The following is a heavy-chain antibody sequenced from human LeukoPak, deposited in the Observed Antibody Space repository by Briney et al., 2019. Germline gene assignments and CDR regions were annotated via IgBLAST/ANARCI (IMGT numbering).Heavy chain of an antibody. V-gene: IGHV3-48*01. J-gene: IGHJ4*02. CDR2: IGSGSSAI. Sequence: GGSLRLSCVASGFTFSSFGMNWVRQAPGKGLEWVSYIGSGSSAIHYADSVKGRFTISRDNSKNTLYLQMNHLRAEDTAVYFCARVPGRASSYYFDYWGQGTLVTVSS. CDR3: ARVPGRASSYYFDY. CDR1: GFTFSSFG.